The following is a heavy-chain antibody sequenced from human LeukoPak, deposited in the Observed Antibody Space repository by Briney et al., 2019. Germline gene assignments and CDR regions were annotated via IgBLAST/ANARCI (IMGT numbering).Heavy chain of an antibody. J-gene: IGHJ4*02. D-gene: IGHD2-8*01. CDR3: AKDGQPSTRSYLCTNGICYQDY. Sequence: GGSLRLSCEASGFTFSSYAMTWVRQAPGKGLEWVSSISGSGYYTYYTDSVQGRFAISRDNSKNTLYLKMDSLRAEDTAIYYCAKDGQPSTRSYLCTNGICYQDYWGQGALVTVSS. CDR1: GFTFSSYA. V-gene: IGHV3-23*01. CDR2: ISGSGYYT.